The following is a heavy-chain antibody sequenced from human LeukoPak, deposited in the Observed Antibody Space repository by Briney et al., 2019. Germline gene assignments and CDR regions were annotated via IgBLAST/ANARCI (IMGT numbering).Heavy chain of an antibody. D-gene: IGHD6-6*01. J-gene: IGHJ6*03. Sequence: SETLSLTCTVSGGSISSHYWSWIRPPPGKGLEWIGYIYYSGSTNYNPSLKSRVTISVDTTKNQFSLKLSSVTAADTAVYYCARGRPDYYYYYMDVWDKGTTVTVSS. CDR1: GGSISSHY. CDR2: IYYSGST. V-gene: IGHV4-59*11. CDR3: ARGRPDYYYYYMDV.